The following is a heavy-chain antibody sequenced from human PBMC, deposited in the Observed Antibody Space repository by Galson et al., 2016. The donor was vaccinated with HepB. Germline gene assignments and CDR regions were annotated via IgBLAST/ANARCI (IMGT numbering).Heavy chain of an antibody. CDR2: IYSGGST. J-gene: IGHJ4*02. D-gene: IGHD4-23*01. V-gene: IGHV3-53*01. CDR3: ARKTDTGNGDY. Sequence: SLRLSCAASGFTVGNNYVRWDRQAPGKGLEWVALIYSGGSTHYADSVKGRFTISRDNSKNTLYLQMNSLRAEDTAVYYCARKTDTGNGDYWGQGTLVTVSS. CDR1: GFTVGNNY.